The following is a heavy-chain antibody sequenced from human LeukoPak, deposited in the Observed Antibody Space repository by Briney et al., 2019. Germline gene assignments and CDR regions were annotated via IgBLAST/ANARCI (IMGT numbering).Heavy chain of an antibody. V-gene: IGHV4-4*02. CDR1: GGSISSSNW. J-gene: IGHJ4*02. CDR2: IYHSGST. CDR3: AGFGPFLGGYSSGWSVGGGENFDY. Sequence: SETLSLTCAVSGGSISSSNWWSWVRQPPGKGLEWIGEIYHSGSTNYNPSLKSRVTIAVDKSKNQFSLKLSSVTAADPAVDYCAGFGPFLGGYSSGWSVGGGENFDYWGQGTLVTVSS. D-gene: IGHD6-19*01.